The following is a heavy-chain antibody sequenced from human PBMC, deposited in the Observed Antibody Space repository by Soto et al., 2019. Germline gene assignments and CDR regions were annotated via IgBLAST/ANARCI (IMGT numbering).Heavy chain of an antibody. CDR3: ARDTPYYDFWSGSQLNWFDP. D-gene: IGHD3-3*01. CDR2: IKQDGSEK. CDR1: GFTFSSYW. V-gene: IGHV3-7*01. Sequence: GSLRLSFAASGFTFSSYWMSWVRQAPGKVLEWVANIKQDGSEKYYVDSVKGRFTISRDNAKNSLYLQMNSLRAEDTAVYYCARDTPYYDFWSGSQLNWFDPWGQGTLVTVSS. J-gene: IGHJ5*02.